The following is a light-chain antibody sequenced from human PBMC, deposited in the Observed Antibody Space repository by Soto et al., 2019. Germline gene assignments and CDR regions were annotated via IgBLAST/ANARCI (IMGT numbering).Light chain of an antibody. CDR2: AAS. Sequence: DIQMTQSPSSLSASVGDRVTITCRASQSISSYLNWYQQKLGKAPKLLIYAASNLQSGVPSRFSGSGSMTDFTLTISSLQPEDFATYYCQQTYTTPRTLGHGTKVDI. V-gene: IGKV1-39*01. CDR3: QQTYTTPRT. J-gene: IGKJ1*01. CDR1: QSISSY.